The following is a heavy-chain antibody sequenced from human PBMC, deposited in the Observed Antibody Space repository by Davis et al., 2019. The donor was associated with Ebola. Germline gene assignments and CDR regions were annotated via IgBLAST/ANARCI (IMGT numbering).Heavy chain of an antibody. J-gene: IGHJ4*02. V-gene: IGHV4-59*01. CDR2: IYYSGST. CDR1: GGSISSYY. CDR3: AGAGYSSGWNFDY. Sequence: SETLSLTCTVSGGSISSYYWSWIRQPPGKGLEWIGSIYYSGSTYYNPSLKSRVTISVDTSKNQFSLKLISVTAADTAVYYCAGAGYSSGWNFDYWGQGTLVTVSS. D-gene: IGHD6-19*01.